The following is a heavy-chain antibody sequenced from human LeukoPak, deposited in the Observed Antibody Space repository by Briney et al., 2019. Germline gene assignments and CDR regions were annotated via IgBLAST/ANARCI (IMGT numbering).Heavy chain of an antibody. CDR1: GGSINYYY. CDR2: IYYRGTT. CDR3: AKLARFVELSPRYYFDN. Sequence: SETLSLSCTVSGGSINYYYWSWLRQPPGQGLEWIGYIYYRGTTNYLPSLKDRVDISIDTSKNQFSLRLYSVTAADTAVYFCAKLARFVELSPRYYFDNWGLGTLVTVSS. V-gene: IGHV4-59*08. J-gene: IGHJ4*02. D-gene: IGHD3-16*02.